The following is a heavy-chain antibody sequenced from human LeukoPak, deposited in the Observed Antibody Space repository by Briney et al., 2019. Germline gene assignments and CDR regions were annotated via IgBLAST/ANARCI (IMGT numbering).Heavy chain of an antibody. V-gene: IGHV3-21*01. CDR1: GFTFSSYS. D-gene: IGHD4-11*01. CDR2: ISSSSSYI. J-gene: IGHJ4*02. CDR3: ARDGRDYTGYFDY. Sequence: GGSLRLSCAASGFTFSSYSMNWVRQAPGKGLEWVSSISSSSSYIYYADSVKGRFTISRDNAKNSLYLQMNSLRAEDTAVYYCARDGRDYTGYFDYWGQGTLVTVSS.